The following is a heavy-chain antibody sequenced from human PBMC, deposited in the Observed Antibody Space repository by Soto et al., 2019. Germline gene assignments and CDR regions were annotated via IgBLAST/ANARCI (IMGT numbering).Heavy chain of an antibody. CDR1: GDSVSSNSAG. CDR2: TYYRSKWYY. V-gene: IGHV6-1*01. Sequence: SQTLSLTCAITGDSVSSNSAGWSWVRRSPSRGLEWLGRTYYRSKWYYEYAVSVRGRITINPDTYKNQYSLQLNSVTPEDTAVYFCARGEQYSGRIFDYWGQGTLVTVSS. D-gene: IGHD1-26*01. CDR3: ARGEQYSGRIFDY. J-gene: IGHJ4*02.